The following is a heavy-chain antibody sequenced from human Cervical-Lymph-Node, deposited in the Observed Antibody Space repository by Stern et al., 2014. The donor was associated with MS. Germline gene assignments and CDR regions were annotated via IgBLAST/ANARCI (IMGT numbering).Heavy chain of an antibody. CDR3: ARGEKQWLSLWDY. Sequence: VHLVESGAEVKKPGSSVKVSCKASGGTFSNYAISWVRQAPGQGLEWMGGLIPIFGTANYAQTFQGRVTSNAEESTSTAYMELSSLRSEDTAVYYCARGEKQWLSLWDYWGQGTLVTVSS. CDR2: LIPIFGTA. J-gene: IGHJ4*02. CDR1: GGTFSNYA. D-gene: IGHD6-19*01. V-gene: IGHV1-69*01.